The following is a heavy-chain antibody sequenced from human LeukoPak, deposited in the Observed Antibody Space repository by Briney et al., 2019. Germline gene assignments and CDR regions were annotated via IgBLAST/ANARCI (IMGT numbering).Heavy chain of an antibody. J-gene: IGHJ4*02. CDR3: ARRAGDYSHPYDY. CDR2: IYSGGNT. D-gene: IGHD3-22*01. V-gene: IGHV3-53*01. CDR1: GFTFSSYS. Sequence: GGSLRLSCAASGFTFSSYSMSWVRQAPGKGLEWVSFIYSGGNTYYADSVKGRFTISRDNSKNTVHLQMNSLRAEDTAMYYCARRAGDYSHPYDYWGQGTLVTVSS.